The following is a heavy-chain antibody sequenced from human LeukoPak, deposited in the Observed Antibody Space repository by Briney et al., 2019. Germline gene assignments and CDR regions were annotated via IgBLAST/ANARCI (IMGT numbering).Heavy chain of an antibody. D-gene: IGHD3-16*01. CDR3: ERARGRYLNDY. J-gene: IGHJ4*02. CDR1: GFTFSSYS. CDR2: ISSSSSTI. V-gene: IGHV3-48*04. Sequence: PGGSLRLSCAASGFTFSSYSMNWVRQAPGKGLEWVSYISSSSSTIYYADSVKGRFTISRDNAKNSLYLQMNSLRAEDTDVYYCERARGRYLNDYWGQGTLVTVSS.